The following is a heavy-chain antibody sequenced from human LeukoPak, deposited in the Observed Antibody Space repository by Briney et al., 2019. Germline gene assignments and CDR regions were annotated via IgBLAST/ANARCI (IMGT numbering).Heavy chain of an antibody. V-gene: IGHV1-69*05. J-gene: IGHJ1*01. CDR1: GGTFSSYA. Sequence: GASVKVSCKASGGTFSSYAISWVRQAPGQGLEWMGRIILIFGTANYAQKFQGRVTITTDESTSTAYMELSSLRSEDTAVYYCARSALSPHYYYDSSGSLGYFQHWGQGTLVTVSS. CDR2: IILIFGTA. CDR3: ARSALSPHYYYDSSGSLGYFQH. D-gene: IGHD3-22*01.